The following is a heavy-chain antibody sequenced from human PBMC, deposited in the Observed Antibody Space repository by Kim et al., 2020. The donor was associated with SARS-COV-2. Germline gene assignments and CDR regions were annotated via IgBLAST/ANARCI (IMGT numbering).Heavy chain of an antibody. J-gene: IGHJ4*02. D-gene: IGHD3-10*01. V-gene: IGHV1-3*01. Sequence: SQKVQGRVTITRDTSASTAYMELSSLRSEDTAVYYCANLMVRGVTPFDYWGQGTLVTVSS. CDR3: ANLMVRGVTPFDY.